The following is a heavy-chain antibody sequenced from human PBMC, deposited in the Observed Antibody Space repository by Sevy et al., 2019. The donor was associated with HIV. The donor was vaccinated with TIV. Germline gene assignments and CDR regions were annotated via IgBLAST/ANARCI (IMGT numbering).Heavy chain of an antibody. CDR2: INPRTGDT. J-gene: IGHJ3*02. D-gene: IGHD2-15*01. Sequence: ASVKVSCKASGYTFSDNYMHWVRQAPGQGLEWVGRINPRTGDTKYAQKFQGRVTVTRDTSISTAYMGLSRLTSDDTAIYYCAKDKLLDAFDIWGQGTRVTVSS. CDR3: AKDKLLDAFDI. V-gene: IGHV1-2*06. CDR1: GYTFSDNY.